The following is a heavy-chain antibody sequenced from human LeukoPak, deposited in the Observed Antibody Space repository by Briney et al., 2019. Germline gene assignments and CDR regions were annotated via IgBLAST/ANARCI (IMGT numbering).Heavy chain of an antibody. Sequence: PGGSLRLSCAASGFTFSSYAMTWVRQAPGKGLEWISAIVASGSSTYYADSVKGRFTVSRDNSRNTMYLQMNSLRAEDTAVYYCAKDRVGGSYSYYFDYWGQGTLVTVSS. CDR3: AKDRVGGSYSYYFDY. J-gene: IGHJ4*02. D-gene: IGHD1-26*01. V-gene: IGHV3-23*01. CDR2: IVASGSST. CDR1: GFTFSSYA.